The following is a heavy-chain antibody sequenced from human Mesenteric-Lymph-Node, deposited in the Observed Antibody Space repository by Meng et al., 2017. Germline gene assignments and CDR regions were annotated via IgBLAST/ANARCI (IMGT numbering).Heavy chain of an antibody. J-gene: IGHJ4*02. CDR2: IFPRDSDT. Sequence: KVSCKGSGYTFNSYWIAWVRQMPGKGLEYMGVIFPRDSDTSYSPSFQGQVTISADKSISTAYLQWSSLKASNTAMYYCARIRSSGWKNYYFDYWVQG. D-gene: IGHD6-19*01. CDR3: ARIRSSGWKNYYFDY. CDR1: GYTFNSYW. V-gene: IGHV5-51*01.